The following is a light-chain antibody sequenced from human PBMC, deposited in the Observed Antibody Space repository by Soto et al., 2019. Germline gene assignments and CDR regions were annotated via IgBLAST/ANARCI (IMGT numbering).Light chain of an antibody. CDR3: QQYNNWPIT. Sequence: EIVMTQSPATLSVSPGERATLSCRASQTVNNNLAWYQQKPGQAPRLLIYGASASATGIPARFSGSGSGTEFTLTISSLQSEDFAVYYCQQYNNWPITFGGGTKVEIK. CDR2: GAS. V-gene: IGKV3-15*01. J-gene: IGKJ4*01. CDR1: QTVNNN.